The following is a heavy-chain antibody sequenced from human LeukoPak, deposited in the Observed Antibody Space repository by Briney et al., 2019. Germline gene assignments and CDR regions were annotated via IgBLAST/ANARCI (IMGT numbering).Heavy chain of an antibody. J-gene: IGHJ5*02. D-gene: IGHD3-10*01. V-gene: IGHV3-21*01. CDR1: GFTFSSYA. CDR2: ISSSSSYI. Sequence: GGSLRLSCATSGFTFSSYAMSWVRQAPGKGLEWVSSISSSSSYIYYADSVKGRFTISRDNAKNSLYLQMNSLRAEDTAVYYCASFYGSGSYPWSRFDPWGQGTLVTVSS. CDR3: ASFYGSGSYPWSRFDP.